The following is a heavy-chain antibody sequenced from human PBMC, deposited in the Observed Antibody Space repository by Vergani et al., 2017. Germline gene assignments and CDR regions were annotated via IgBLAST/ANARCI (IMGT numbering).Heavy chain of an antibody. D-gene: IGHD2-15*01. CDR1: NGPFRAYY. CDR2: INSSGGT. Sequence: QVQLQQWGAGLLKPSETLSPMRGVHNGPFRAYYCSWIRQSPGKGLEWLGEINSSGGTYYRPSLKHRMTISADTSKTQFSLKLTSLTAADTAIYFCRLVAAGRDFWGQGVLVTVSS. CDR3: RLVAAGRDF. V-gene: IGHV4-34*07. J-gene: IGHJ4*02.